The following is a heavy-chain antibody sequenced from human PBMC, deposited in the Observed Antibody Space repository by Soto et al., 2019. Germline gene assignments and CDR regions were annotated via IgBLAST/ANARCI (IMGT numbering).Heavy chain of an antibody. J-gene: IGHJ4*02. CDR2: IYYNDDR. D-gene: IGHD5-12*01. CDR3: AHSDGGYEIIYFDF. Sequence: SGPTLVNPTQTLTLTCTFSGFSFTTAGVAVGWVRQTPGGALEWLTLIYYNDDRRFSPSLKTRLTITGDTSKNQVVLSLTNVDPGDTATYFCAHSDGGYEIIYFDFWGQGIPVTVSS. V-gene: IGHV2-5*01. CDR1: GFSFTTAGVA.